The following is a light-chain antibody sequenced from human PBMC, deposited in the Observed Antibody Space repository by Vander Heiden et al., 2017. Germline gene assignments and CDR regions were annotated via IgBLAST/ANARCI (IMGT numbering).Light chain of an antibody. Sequence: DIQMTQSPSSLSTSLGERVTITCRASEPIGSYLNWYQQKPGKAPNLLIYAATTLETGVPSRFRGSGSGTDFTLTITSLQPEDFATYDCQQSFSAPRTFGRGTKVEIK. CDR3: QQSFSAPRT. V-gene: IGKV1-39*01. CDR1: EPIGSY. CDR2: AAT. J-gene: IGKJ1*01.